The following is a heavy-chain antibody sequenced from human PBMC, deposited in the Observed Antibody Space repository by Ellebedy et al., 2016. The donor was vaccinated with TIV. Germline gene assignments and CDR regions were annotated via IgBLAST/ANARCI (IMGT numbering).Heavy chain of an antibody. CDR3: ARVVWQQPVSYAFDI. V-gene: IGHV4-59*01. D-gene: IGHD6-13*01. CDR2: IYYSRST. J-gene: IGHJ3*02. CDR1: GGSISSYY. Sequence: MPSETLSLTCTVSGGSISSYYWSWIRQPPGKGLEWIGYIYYSRSTNYNPSLKSRVTISVDTSKNRFSLKLSSVTAADTAVYYCARVVWQQPVSYAFDIWGQGTMVTVSS.